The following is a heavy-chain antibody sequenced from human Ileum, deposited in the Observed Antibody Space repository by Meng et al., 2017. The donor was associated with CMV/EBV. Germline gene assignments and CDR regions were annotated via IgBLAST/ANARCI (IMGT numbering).Heavy chain of an antibody. CDR2: IDWDDDK. V-gene: IGHV2-70D*14. Sequence: SGPTLVKPTQTLTLTCTFSGFPLSSYGVRMSWIRQPPGKALEWLARIDWDDDKVYNTSLKTRLSISKDASKNQVALTMTNMDPVDTATYYCARPHGASGWYYLDYWGQGNLVTVSS. J-gene: IGHJ4*02. D-gene: IGHD6-19*01. CDR3: ARPHGASGWYYLDY. CDR1: GFPLSSYGVR.